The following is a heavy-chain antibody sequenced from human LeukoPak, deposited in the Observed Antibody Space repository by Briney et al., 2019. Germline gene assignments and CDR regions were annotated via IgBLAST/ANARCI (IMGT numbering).Heavy chain of an antibody. D-gene: IGHD3-22*01. V-gene: IGHV3-30*18. CDR2: ISYDGSNK. CDR3: ANSNYYDSSGPADY. J-gene: IGHJ4*02. Sequence: GGSLRLSCAASGFTFSSYGMHWVRQAPGKGLEWVAVISYDGSNKYYADSVKGRFTISRDNSKNTLYLQMNSLRAEDTAVYYWANSNYYDSSGPADYWGQGTLVTVSS. CDR1: GFTFSSYG.